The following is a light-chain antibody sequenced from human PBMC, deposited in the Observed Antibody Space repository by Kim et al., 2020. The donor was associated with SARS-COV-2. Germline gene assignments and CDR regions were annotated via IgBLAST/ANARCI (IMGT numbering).Light chain of an antibody. V-gene: IGKV3-20*01. Sequence: SPGERATLSCRASQSVYSSYLAWYQQNPGQAPRLLIYGASSRATGIPDRFSGSGSGTDFTLTISRLEPEDFAVYYCQQYGNSPWTFGQGTKVDIK. J-gene: IGKJ1*01. CDR1: QSVYSSY. CDR3: QQYGNSPWT. CDR2: GAS.